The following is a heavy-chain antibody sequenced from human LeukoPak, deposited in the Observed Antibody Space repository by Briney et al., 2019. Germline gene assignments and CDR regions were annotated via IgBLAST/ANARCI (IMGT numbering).Heavy chain of an antibody. CDR2: INHSGST. CDR3: ARLGSGSYYRGY. D-gene: IGHD3-10*01. CDR1: GGSISSSSYY. Sequence: PSETLSLTCTVSGGSISSSSYYWGWIRQPPGKGLEWIGEINHSGSTNYNPSLKSRVTISVDTSKNQFSLKLSSVTAADTAVCYCARLGSGSYYRGYWGQGTLVTVSS. V-gene: IGHV4-39*07. J-gene: IGHJ4*02.